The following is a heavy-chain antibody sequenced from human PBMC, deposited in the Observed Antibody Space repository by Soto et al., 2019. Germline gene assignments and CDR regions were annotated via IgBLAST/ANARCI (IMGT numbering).Heavy chain of an antibody. CDR3: AKDLLNYDILTGYYDY. Sequence: GGSLRLSCAASGFTFSSYAMSWVRQAPGKGLEWVSAISCSGGSTYYADSVKGRFTISRDNAKNTLYLQMNSLRAEDTAVYYCAKDLLNYDILTGYYDYWGQGTLVTVSS. CDR2: ISCSGGST. CDR1: GFTFSSYA. D-gene: IGHD3-9*01. V-gene: IGHV3-23*01. J-gene: IGHJ4*02.